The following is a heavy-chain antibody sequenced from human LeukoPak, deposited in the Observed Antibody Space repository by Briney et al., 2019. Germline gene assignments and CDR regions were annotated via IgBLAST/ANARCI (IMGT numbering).Heavy chain of an antibody. CDR3: TKRDGQSFDY. Sequence: GGSLRLSCAASGFSFSTSMMSWVRRVPGQGLEWVSTILQDAETTYYADSVRGRFTISRDNFKDTLFLQMSSLRAEDTAIYYCTKRDGQSFDYWGQGALVTVSS. J-gene: IGHJ4*02. V-gene: IGHV3-23*01. CDR1: GFSFSTSM. CDR2: ILQDAETT. D-gene: IGHD5-24*01.